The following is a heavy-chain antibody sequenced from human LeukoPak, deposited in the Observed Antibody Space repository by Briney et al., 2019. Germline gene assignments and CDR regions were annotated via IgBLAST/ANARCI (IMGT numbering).Heavy chain of an antibody. CDR1: GNTFTGYY. Sequence: ASVKVSCKASGNTFTGYYMHWVRQAPGQGLEWMGWINPDSGGTNYQGRVTMTRDTSISTAYMELSRLRSDDTAVYYCAREHKDMVIFESWGQGTLVTVSS. CDR3: AREHKDMVIFES. V-gene: IGHV1-2*02. D-gene: IGHD5-18*01. CDR2: INPDSGGT. J-gene: IGHJ5*01.